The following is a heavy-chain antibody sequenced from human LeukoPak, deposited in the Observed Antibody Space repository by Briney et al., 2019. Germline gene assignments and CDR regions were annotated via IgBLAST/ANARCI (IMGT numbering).Heavy chain of an antibody. J-gene: IGHJ4*02. CDR1: GGSFSGYY. CDR3: ARGGLSYSSSWRAREVDY. V-gene: IGHV4-34*01. CDR2: INHSGST. Sequence: PSETLSLTCAVYGGSFSGYYWSWIRQPPGKGLEWIGEINHSGSTNYNPSLKSRVTISVDTSKNQFSLKLSSVTAADTAVYYCARGGLSYSSSWRAREVDYWGQGTLVTVSS. D-gene: IGHD6-13*01.